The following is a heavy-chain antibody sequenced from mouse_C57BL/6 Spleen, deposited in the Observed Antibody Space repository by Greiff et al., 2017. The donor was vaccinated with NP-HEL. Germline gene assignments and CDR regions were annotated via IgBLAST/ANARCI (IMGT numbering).Heavy chain of an antibody. D-gene: IGHD2-4*01. CDR3: ARLSLIYYDYDGFAY. V-gene: IGHV1-55*01. CDR2: IYPGSGST. J-gene: IGHJ3*01. Sequence: VQLQQPGAELVKPGASVKMSCKASGYTFTSYWITWVKQRPGQGLEWIGDIYPGSGSTNYNEKFKSKATLTVDTSSSTAYMQLSSLTSEDSAVYYCARLSLIYYDYDGFAYWGQGTLVTVSA. CDR1: GYTFTSYW.